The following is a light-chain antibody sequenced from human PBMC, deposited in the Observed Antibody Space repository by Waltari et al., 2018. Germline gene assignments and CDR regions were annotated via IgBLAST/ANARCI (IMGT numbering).Light chain of an antibody. Sequence: EVVLTQSPGTLSLSPGERATLSCRASQRLIKRYVAWYQQKPGQAPTLLSYGASNRAAGIPDRFSGSVSETDFTLTISRLEAEDFGVYYCQQYGSSVMYTFGQGTKLEIK. V-gene: IGKV3-20*01. CDR2: GAS. CDR1: QRLIKRY. J-gene: IGKJ2*01. CDR3: QQYGSSVMYT.